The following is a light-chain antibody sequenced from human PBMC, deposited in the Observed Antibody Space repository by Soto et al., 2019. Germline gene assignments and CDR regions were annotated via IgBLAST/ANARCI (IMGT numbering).Light chain of an antibody. Sequence: QSVLTQPASVSGSPGQSITISCTGTSSGVGSYNLVSWYQQHPGKAPKLMIYVGSKRPSGVSNRFSGSKSGNTASLTISGLQAEDEADYYCCSYAGSSTLFGTGTKATVL. CDR2: VGS. J-gene: IGLJ1*01. CDR3: CSYAGSSTL. V-gene: IGLV2-23*03. CDR1: SSGVGSYNL.